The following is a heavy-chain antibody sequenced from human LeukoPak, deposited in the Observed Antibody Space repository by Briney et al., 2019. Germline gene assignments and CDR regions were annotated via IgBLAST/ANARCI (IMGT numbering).Heavy chain of an antibody. Sequence: GGSLRLSCAASGFTFSSYAMGWVRQAPGKGLEWVSAISGSGGSTYYADSVKGRFTISRDNSKNTLYLQMNSLRAEDTAVYYCAKSRAAAGTTDYWGQGTLVTVSS. CDR1: GFTFSSYA. D-gene: IGHD6-13*01. CDR3: AKSRAAAGTTDY. V-gene: IGHV3-23*01. J-gene: IGHJ4*02. CDR2: ISGSGGST.